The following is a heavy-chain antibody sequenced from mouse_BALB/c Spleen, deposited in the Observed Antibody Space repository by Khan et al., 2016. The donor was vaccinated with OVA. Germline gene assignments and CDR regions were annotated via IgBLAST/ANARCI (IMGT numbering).Heavy chain of an antibody. J-gene: IGHJ2*01. Sequence: QVQLQQSGAELAKPGASVKMSCKASGYTFINYWILWEKQRPGQGLEWIGYINPSTGYTEYNQNFKDKATLTADKSSSTAYMQLSSLTSEDSAVYYCARRGLRWDFDYWGQGTTLTVSS. V-gene: IGHV1-7*01. D-gene: IGHD1-1*01. CDR3: ARRGLRWDFDY. CDR2: INPSTGYT. CDR1: GYTFINYW.